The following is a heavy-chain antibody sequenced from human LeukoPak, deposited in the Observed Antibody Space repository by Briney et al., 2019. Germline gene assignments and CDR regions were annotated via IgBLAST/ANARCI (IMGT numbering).Heavy chain of an antibody. CDR1: GYTFASYY. D-gene: IGHD2-8*01. CDR2: INPSGGST. J-gene: IGHJ6*02. Sequence: ASVKVSCKASGYTFASYYMHWVRQAPGQGLEWMGIINPSGGSTSYAQKFQGRVTMTRDTSTSTAYMELSSLRSEDTAVYYCARSMDPYYYYYGMDVWGQGTTVTVSS. CDR3: ARSMDPYYYYYGMDV. V-gene: IGHV1-46*01.